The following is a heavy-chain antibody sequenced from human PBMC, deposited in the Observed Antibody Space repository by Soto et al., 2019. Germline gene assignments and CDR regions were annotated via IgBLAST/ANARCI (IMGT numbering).Heavy chain of an antibody. J-gene: IGHJ4*02. CDR3: ARVPSNYYDSSGYPDY. CDR1: GGTFSSYA. V-gene: IGHV1-69*13. D-gene: IGHD3-22*01. CDR2: IIPIFGTA. Sequence: ASVKVSCKASGGTFSSYAISWVRQAPGQGLEWMGGIIPIFGTANYAQKFQGRDTITADESTSTAYMELSSLRPEDTAVYYCARVPSNYYDSSGYPDYWGQGTQVTGSS.